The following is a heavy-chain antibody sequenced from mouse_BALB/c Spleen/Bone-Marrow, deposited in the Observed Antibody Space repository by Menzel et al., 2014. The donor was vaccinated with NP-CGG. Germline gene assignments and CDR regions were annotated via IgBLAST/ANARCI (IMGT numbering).Heavy chain of an antibody. CDR3: ARKELLITTVVATDAMDY. D-gene: IGHD1-1*01. V-gene: IGHV1-26*01. CDR2: INPYNGAT. CDR1: GYSFXGYY. Sequence: EVQLQQSGPELVKPGASVKISCKASGYSFXGYYMHWVRQSHVKSLEWIGRINPYNGATSYNQNFKDKASLTVDKSSSTAYMELHSLTSEDSAVYYCARKELLITTVVATDAMDYWGQGTSVTVSS. J-gene: IGHJ4*01.